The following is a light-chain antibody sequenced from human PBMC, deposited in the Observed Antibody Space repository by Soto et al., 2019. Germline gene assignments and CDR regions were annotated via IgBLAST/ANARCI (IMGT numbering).Light chain of an antibody. Sequence: SYELTQPPSVSVAPGKTARIACGGKNIGSKSVHWYQQKPGQAPVLVIYYDSDRPSGIPERFSGSNSGNTATLTISRVEAGDEADYYCQVWDSSSVMVVFGGGTQLTVL. V-gene: IGLV3-21*04. CDR2: YDS. CDR3: QVWDSSSVMVV. CDR1: NIGSKS. J-gene: IGLJ2*01.